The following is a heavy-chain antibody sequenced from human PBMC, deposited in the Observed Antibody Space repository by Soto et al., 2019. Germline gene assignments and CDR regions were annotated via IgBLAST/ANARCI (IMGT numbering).Heavy chain of an antibody. CDR2: ISWNGGRI. J-gene: IGHJ4*02. CDR1: GFTFDEYA. V-gene: IGHV3-9*01. Sequence: EVQLVESGGNLVQPGRSLRLSCAASGFTFDEYAMHWVRQTPGKGPEWVSGISWNGGRIDYADSVKGRFTISRDNAKNSLYLLMNSLRAEDTALYYCVKYRDGYSYAYNFDFWGQGTLVPVSS. D-gene: IGHD5-18*01. CDR3: VKYRDGYSYAYNFDF.